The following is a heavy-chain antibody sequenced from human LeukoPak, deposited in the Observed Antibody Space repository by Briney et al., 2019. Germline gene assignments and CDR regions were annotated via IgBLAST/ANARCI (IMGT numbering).Heavy chain of an antibody. J-gene: IGHJ4*02. D-gene: IGHD3-10*01. CDR2: IYHSGTT. CDR1: GYSISSEYH. Sequence: SETLSLTCAVSGYSISSEYHWGWARQPPGQGLEWIGTIYHSGTTYYNPSPKSRANISLDTSKNQFSLILSSVTAADTAVYYCARQRSIGTGNYYTGYWGQGTLVTVSS. V-gene: IGHV4-38-2*01. CDR3: ARQRSIGTGNYYTGY.